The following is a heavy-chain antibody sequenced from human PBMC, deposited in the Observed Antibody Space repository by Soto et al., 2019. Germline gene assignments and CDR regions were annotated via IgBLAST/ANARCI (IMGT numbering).Heavy chain of an antibody. J-gene: IGHJ3*02. CDR2: ISYDGSNK. CDR3: AKVRLYCGGDCGDAFDI. Sequence: GGSLRLSCAASGFTFSGYGMHWVRQAPGKGLEWVAVISYDGSNKYYADSVKGRFTISRDNSKNTLYLQMNSLRAEDTAVYYCAKVRLYCGGDCGDAFDIWGQGTMVTVSS. V-gene: IGHV3-30*18. D-gene: IGHD2-21*01. CDR1: GFTFSGYG.